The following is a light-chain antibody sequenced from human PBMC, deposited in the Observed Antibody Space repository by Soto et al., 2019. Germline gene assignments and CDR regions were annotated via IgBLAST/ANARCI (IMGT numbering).Light chain of an antibody. V-gene: IGLV1-40*01. CDR1: SSNIGAGYD. CDR2: ANR. CDR3: QSYDSSPSGYV. Sequence: QSVLTQPTSVSGAPGQRVTISCTGSSSNIGAGYDVHWYQQVPGTAPKLLIYANRNRPAGVPDRFSASKSDTSASLAITGLQAEDEADYYCQSYDSSPSGYVFGTGTKVTVL. J-gene: IGLJ1*01.